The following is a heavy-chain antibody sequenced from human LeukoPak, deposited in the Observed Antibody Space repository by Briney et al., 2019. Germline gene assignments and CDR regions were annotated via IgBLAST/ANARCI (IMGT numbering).Heavy chain of an antibody. V-gene: IGHV4-34*01. Sequence: PSETLSLTCAVYGGSFSGYYWSWIRQPPGKGLEWIGEINHSGSTNYNPSLKSRVTISVDTSKNQFSLKLSSVTAADTAVYYCARQKKIVLVVYAIGYYFDYRGQGTLVTVSS. J-gene: IGHJ4*02. CDR2: INHSGST. D-gene: IGHD2-8*02. CDR1: GGSFSGYY. CDR3: ARQKKIVLVVYAIGYYFDY.